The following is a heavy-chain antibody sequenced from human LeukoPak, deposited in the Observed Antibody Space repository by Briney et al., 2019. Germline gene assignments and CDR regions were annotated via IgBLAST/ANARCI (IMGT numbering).Heavy chain of an antibody. J-gene: IGHJ6*03. CDR1: GFTFDDFA. CDR3: AKDRGSSSYYYYYYYMDV. D-gene: IGHD6-6*01. Sequence: GGSLRLSCAASGFTFDDFAMGWVRQVPGKGLEWISGIIWNGGSTGYADSVKGRFTTSRDNAKNSLYLQMNSLRAEDTAVYYCAKDRGSSSYYYYYYYMDVWGKGTTVTVSS. V-gene: IGHV3-20*04. CDR2: IIWNGGST.